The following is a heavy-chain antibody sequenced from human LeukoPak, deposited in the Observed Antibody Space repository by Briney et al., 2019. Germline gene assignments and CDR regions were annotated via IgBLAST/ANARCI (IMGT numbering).Heavy chain of an antibody. D-gene: IGHD3-3*01. J-gene: IGHJ4*02. CDR3: ARAAVTIFGVVIMGLDY. CDR2: IIPILGIA. CDR1: GGTFSSYA. Sequence: SVKVSCKASGGTFSSYAISCVRQAPGQGLEWMGRIIPILGIANYAQKFQGRVTITADKSTSTAYMELSSLRSEDTAVYYCARAAVTIFGVVIMGLDYWGQGTLVTVSS. V-gene: IGHV1-69*04.